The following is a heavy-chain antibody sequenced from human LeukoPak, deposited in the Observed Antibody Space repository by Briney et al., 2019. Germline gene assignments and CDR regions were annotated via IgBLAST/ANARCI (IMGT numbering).Heavy chain of an antibody. CDR2: FDPEDGET. J-gene: IGHJ4*02. CDR3: ARGSYGAGTVSDY. V-gene: IGHV1-24*01. CDR1: GYTLTELS. D-gene: IGHD6-19*01. Sequence: ASVKVSCKVSGYTLTELSMHWVRQSPGKGLEWMGGFDPEDGETIYAQKFQGRVTMTEDTSTDTAYMELSSLRSDDTAVYYCARGSYGAGTVSDYWGQGTLVTVSS.